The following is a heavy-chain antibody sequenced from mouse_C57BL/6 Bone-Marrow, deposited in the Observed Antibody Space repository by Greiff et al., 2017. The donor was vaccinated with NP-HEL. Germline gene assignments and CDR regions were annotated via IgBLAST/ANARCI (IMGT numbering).Heavy chain of an antibody. Sequence: EVQLVESGGGLVQPGGSLKLSCAASGFTFSDYYMYWVRQTPEKRLEWVAYISNGGGSTYYPDTVKGRFTISRDNAKNTLYLQMSRLKSEDTAMYYCARHSPLTIVTHYAMDYWGQGTSVTVSS. CDR3: ARHSPLTIVTHYAMDY. CDR1: GFTFSDYY. V-gene: IGHV5-12*01. CDR2: ISNGGGST. J-gene: IGHJ4*01. D-gene: IGHD2-5*01.